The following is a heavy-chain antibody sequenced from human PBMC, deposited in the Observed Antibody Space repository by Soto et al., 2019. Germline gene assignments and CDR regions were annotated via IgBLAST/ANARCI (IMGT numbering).Heavy chain of an antibody. Sequence: QVQLVQSGAEVKQPGSSVKVSCTISGGTFDSFAISWVRQAPGQGFEWMGGIIPVSGVPSYSRHFQGRITITADASTRTAYMDLSGLKSEDTAVYFCARDSRTATLDFWGQGTLVSVS. D-gene: IGHD2-2*01. CDR2: IIPVSGVP. CDR3: ARDSRTATLDF. V-gene: IGHV1-69*01. J-gene: IGHJ4*02. CDR1: GGTFDSFA.